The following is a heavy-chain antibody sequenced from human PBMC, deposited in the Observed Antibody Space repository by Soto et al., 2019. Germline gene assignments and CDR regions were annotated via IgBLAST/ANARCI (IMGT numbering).Heavy chain of an antibody. V-gene: IGHV4-31*03. J-gene: IGHJ4*02. CDR3: ARVLITPSTHLAR. CDR2: IYYTGIT. CDR1: GGSISSGSYF. D-gene: IGHD3-16*01. Sequence: SETLSLTCTVSGGSISSGSYFWSWVRQRPGEGLEWIGNIYYTGITYYNLSLKSRVAISVDTSENHFSLTLTSLTAADTAIYYCARVLITPSTHLARWGQGTRVTVSS.